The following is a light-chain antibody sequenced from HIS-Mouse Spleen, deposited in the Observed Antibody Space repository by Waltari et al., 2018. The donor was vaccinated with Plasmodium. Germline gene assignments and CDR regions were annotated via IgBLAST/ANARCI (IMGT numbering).Light chain of an antibody. V-gene: IGKV1-13*02. CDR2: DAY. J-gene: IGKJ5*01. CDR1: QGISSA. Sequence: AIQLTQSPSSLSASVGDRVTITCRASQGISSALAWYQQKPGKAPKLLIYDAYSLESGVPSRFGGSGSGTDFTLTISSLQPEDFATYYCQQYGSSPITFGQGTRLEIK. CDR3: QQYGSSPIT.